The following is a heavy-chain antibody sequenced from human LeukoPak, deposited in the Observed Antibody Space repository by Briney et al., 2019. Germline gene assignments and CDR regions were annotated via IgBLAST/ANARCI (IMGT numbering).Heavy chain of an antibody. Sequence: GGSLRLSCAASGFTFDDYAMHWVRQAPGKGLEWVSGISWNSGSIGYADSVKGRFTISRDNAKNSLYPQMNSLRAEDTALYYCAKGGPHVYYYDSSGYGDTLNLPDYWGQGTLVTVSS. J-gene: IGHJ4*02. D-gene: IGHD3-22*01. CDR3: AKGGPHVYYYDSSGYGDTLNLPDY. CDR2: ISWNSGSI. CDR1: GFTFDDYA. V-gene: IGHV3-9*01.